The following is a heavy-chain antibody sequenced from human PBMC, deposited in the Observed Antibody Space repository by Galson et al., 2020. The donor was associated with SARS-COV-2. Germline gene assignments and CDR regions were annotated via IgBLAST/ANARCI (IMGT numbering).Heavy chain of an antibody. CDR2: IDWDDDK. CDR1: GFSLSTSGLC. J-gene: IGHJ6*02. V-gene: IGHV2-70*01. CDR3: ARLLAVAGPYYYYYGMDV. Sequence: SGPTLVKPTQTLTLTCTFSGFSLSTSGLCLSWIRHPPGTPLEWLALIDWDDDKYYSTSLKTRLTISKDTSKNQVVLTMTNMDPVDTVTYYCARLLAVAGPYYYYYGMDVWGQGTTVTVSS. D-gene: IGHD6-19*01.